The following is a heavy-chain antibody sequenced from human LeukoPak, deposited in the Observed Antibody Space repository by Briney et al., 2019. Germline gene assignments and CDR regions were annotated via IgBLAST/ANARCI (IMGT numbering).Heavy chain of an antibody. Sequence: PGGSLRLSCAASGFTFSSYNLNWVRQAPGKGLEWVSSISSSSSYIYYADSVKGRFTISRDNAKNSLYLQMNSLRAEDTAVYYCARDYQPDDAFDIWGQGTMVTVSS. CDR2: ISSSSSYI. CDR3: ARDYQPDDAFDI. D-gene: IGHD2-2*01. J-gene: IGHJ3*02. V-gene: IGHV3-21*01. CDR1: GFTFSSYN.